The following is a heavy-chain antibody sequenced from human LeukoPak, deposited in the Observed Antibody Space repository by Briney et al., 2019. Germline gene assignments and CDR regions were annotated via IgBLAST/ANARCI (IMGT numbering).Heavy chain of an antibody. V-gene: IGHV3-30*02. J-gene: IGHJ4*02. CDR2: IRYDGSNK. CDR1: GFTFSIYG. D-gene: IGHD3-10*01. CDR3: ARDVYYGSGSPRLDY. Sequence: GGSLRLSCAASGFTFSIYGMHWVRQAPGKGLEWVTFIRYDGSNKYYADSVKGRFTISRDNAKNSLYLQMNSLRAEDTAVYYCARDVYYGSGSPRLDYWGQGTLVTVSS.